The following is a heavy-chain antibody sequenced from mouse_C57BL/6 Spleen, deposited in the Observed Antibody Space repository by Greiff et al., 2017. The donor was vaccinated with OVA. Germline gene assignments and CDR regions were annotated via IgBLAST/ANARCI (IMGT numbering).Heavy chain of an antibody. CDR2: IRNKATGYTT. V-gene: IGHV7-3*01. CDR3: ARHYYGSSWYFDV. J-gene: IGHJ1*03. CDR1: GFTFTDYY. D-gene: IGHD1-1*01. Sequence: EVQLVESGGGLVQPGGSLSLSCAASGFTFTDYYMSWVRQPPGKALEWLGFIRNKATGYTTEYSASVKGRFTISRDNSQSILYLQMNALRAEDSATYYCARHYYGSSWYFDVWGTGTTVTVSS.